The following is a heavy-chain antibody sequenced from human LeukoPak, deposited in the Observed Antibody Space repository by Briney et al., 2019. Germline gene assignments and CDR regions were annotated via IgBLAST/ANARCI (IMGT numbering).Heavy chain of an antibody. V-gene: IGHV3-23*01. D-gene: IGHD3-22*01. CDR3: AKTVDSSGYYPYY. CDR2: ISGSGGST. CDR1: GFTFSSYA. J-gene: IGHJ4*02. Sequence: GALRLSCAASGFTFSSYAMSWVRQAPGKGLEWVSAISGSGGSTYYADSVKGRFTISRDNSKNTLYLQMNSLRAEDTAVYYCAKTVDSSGYYPYYWGQGTLVTVSS.